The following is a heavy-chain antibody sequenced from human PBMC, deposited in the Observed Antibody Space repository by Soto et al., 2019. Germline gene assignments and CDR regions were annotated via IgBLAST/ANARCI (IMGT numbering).Heavy chain of an antibody. Sequence: SETLSLTCTVSGGSISSSSYYWGWIRQPPGKGLEWIGSIYYSGSTYYNPSLKSRFTISVDTSENQCSLKLSSVTAAEPAVYYCAREPQEPSSGWSRSRSYFDYWGQGTLVTVSS. CDR2: IYYSGST. D-gene: IGHD6-19*01. V-gene: IGHV4-39*07. CDR3: AREPQEPSSGWSRSRSYFDY. CDR1: GGSISSSSYY. J-gene: IGHJ4*02.